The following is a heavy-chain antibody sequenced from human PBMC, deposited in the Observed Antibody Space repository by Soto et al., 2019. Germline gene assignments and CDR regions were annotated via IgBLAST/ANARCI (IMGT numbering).Heavy chain of an antibody. CDR2: ISSTSTTL. V-gene: IGHV3-48*01. J-gene: IGHJ4*02. Sequence: EVQLVESGGGLVQPGESLRLSCVVSGFNFRAYSMNWVRQAPGKGLEWISYISSTSTTLYYADSVKGRFTISRDTDQKSLFWQMNSLRAEDTAVYYCVRDSGDYPDYWGQGTQVTVSS. CDR1: GFNFRAYS. CDR3: VRDSGDYPDY. D-gene: IGHD4-17*01.